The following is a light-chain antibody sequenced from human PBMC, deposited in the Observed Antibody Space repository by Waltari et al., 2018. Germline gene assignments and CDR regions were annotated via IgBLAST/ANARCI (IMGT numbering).Light chain of an antibody. Sequence: QSVLTQPPSVSGAPGQRVTISCTGSSSNIGAGNDVHWYQQLPGTAPNLPSYSNNNRPSGVPDRFSGSQSGTSASLAITGLQAEDEADYYCQSYDNSLNGLYVFGTGTKVTVL. CDR3: QSYDNSLNGLYV. CDR1: SSNIGAGND. J-gene: IGLJ1*01. V-gene: IGLV1-40*01. CDR2: SNN.